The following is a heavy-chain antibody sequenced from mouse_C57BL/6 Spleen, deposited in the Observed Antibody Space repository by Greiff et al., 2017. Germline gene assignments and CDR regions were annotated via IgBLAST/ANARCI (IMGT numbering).Heavy chain of an antibody. D-gene: IGHD1-1*01. Sequence: VHVKQSGPELVKPGASVKIPCKASGYTFTDYNMDWVKQSHGKSLEWIGDINPNNGGTIYNQKFKGKATLTVDKSSSTAYMELRSLTSEDTAVYYCARGYYGSSPAWFAYWGQGTLVTVSA. J-gene: IGHJ3*01. CDR3: ARGYYGSSPAWFAY. CDR1: GYTFTDYN. V-gene: IGHV1-18*01. CDR2: INPNNGGT.